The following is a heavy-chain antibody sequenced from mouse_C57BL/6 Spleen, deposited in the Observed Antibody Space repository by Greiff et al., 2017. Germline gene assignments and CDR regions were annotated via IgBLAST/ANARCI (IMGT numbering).Heavy chain of an antibody. V-gene: IGHV1-82*01. CDR1: GYAFSSSL. CDR2: IYPGDGDT. CDR3: ASMVSGS. J-gene: IGHJ4*01. D-gene: IGHD2-1*01. Sequence: VKLQESGPELVKPGASVKISCKASGYAFSSSLMNWVKQRPGKGLEWIGRIYPGDGDTNYNGKFKGKATLTADKSSSTSYMQLSSLTSEDSAVYFCASMVSGSGGQGTSVTVSS.